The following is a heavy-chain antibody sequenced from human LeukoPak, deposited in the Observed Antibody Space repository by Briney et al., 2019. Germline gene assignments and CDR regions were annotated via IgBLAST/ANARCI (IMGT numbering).Heavy chain of an antibody. V-gene: IGHV4-59*01. CDR3: ARLQYYYDSSGSNWFDP. CDR1: GGSMGNYF. Sequence: SETLSLTCTVSGGSMGNYFWSWIRQTPGKGLECIGYIWYTGSTNYNPSLKRRVTISVDTAKSQFSLRLSSLTAADTAVYYCARLQYYYDSSGSNWFDPWGQGTLVAVSS. D-gene: IGHD3-22*01. CDR2: IWYTGST. J-gene: IGHJ5*02.